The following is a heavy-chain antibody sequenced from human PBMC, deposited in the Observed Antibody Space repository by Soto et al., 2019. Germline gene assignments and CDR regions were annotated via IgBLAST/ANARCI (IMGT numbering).Heavy chain of an antibody. Sequence: GGSLRLSCAASGFTFSSYGMHWVRQAPGKGLEWVAVISYDGSNKYYADSVKGRFTISRDNSKNTLYLQMNSLRAEDTAVYYCAKAKRGYSGYADAFDIWGQGTMVTVSS. J-gene: IGHJ3*02. CDR1: GFTFSSYG. CDR3: AKAKRGYSGYADAFDI. CDR2: ISYDGSNK. V-gene: IGHV3-30*18. D-gene: IGHD5-12*01.